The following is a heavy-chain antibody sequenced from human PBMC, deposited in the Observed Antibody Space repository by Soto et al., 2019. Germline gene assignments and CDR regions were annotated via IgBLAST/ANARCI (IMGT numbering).Heavy chain of an antibody. V-gene: IGHV1-69*13. J-gene: IGHJ6*02. CDR1: GGTFSSYA. CDR2: IVPIFGTA. CDR3: ARGINRRYYGMDV. Sequence: ASVKVSCKASGGTFSSYAISWVRQAPGQGLEWMGGIVPIFGTANYAQKFQGRVTITADESTSTAYMELSSLRSEDTAVYYCARGINRRYYGMDVWGQGTTVTVSS.